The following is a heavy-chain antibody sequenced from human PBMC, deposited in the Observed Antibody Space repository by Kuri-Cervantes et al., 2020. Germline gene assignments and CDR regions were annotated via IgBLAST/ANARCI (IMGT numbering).Heavy chain of an antibody. CDR3: ARGNYGDYVMDYYYMDV. CDR1: GFTFDDYA. CDR2: INWNSGSI. D-gene: IGHD4-17*01. J-gene: IGHJ6*03. V-gene: IGHV3-9*01. Sequence: SLKISCAASGFTFDDYAMYWVRQAPGKGLEWVSGINWNSGSINYADSVKGRFTISRDNAKNSLYLQMNSLRAEDTAVYHCARGNYGDYVMDYYYMDVWGKGTTVTVSS.